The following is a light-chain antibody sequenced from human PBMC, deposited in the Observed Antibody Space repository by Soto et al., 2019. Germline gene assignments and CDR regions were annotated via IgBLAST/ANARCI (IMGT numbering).Light chain of an antibody. CDR2: GAS. Sequence: EIVMTQSPATLSVSPGERATLSCRASQSVSGNLAWYQQKPGQAPRLLIYGASTRATGIPARFSGSGSGTEFTLTISSLQSEDFAVYFCQQYNNWPPLTFGQGTKVEIK. CDR1: QSVSGN. J-gene: IGKJ1*01. CDR3: QQYNNWPPLT. V-gene: IGKV3-15*01.